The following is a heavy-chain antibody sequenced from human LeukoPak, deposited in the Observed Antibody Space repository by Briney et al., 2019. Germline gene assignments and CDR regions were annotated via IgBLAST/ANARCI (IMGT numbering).Heavy chain of an antibody. CDR1: GFTFSSYA. V-gene: IGHV3-30-3*01. J-gene: IGHJ4*02. D-gene: IGHD3-10*01. CDR3: ARAFTPGIRRALWFGDLL. CDR2: ISYDGSNK. Sequence: GGSLRLSCAASGFTFSSYAMHWVRQAPGKGLEWVAVISYDGSNKYYADSVKGRFTISKDTSDNTLSLQMNSLRVGDTGLYYCARAFTPGIRRALWFGDLLRAQGTLVTVSS.